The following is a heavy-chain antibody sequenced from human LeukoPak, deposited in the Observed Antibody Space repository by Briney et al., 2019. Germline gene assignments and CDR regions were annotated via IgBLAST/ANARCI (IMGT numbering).Heavy chain of an antibody. V-gene: IGHV3-23*01. CDR1: GFTFDDYG. CDR3: AKEVDSRSGGNYFDY. CDR2: ISGSGGST. Sequence: GGSLRLSCAASGFTFDDYGMSWVRQAPGKGLEWVSAISGSGGSTYYADSVKGRFTISRDNSKNTLYLQMNSLRAEDTAVYYCAKEVDSRSGGNYFDYWGQGTLVTVSS. J-gene: IGHJ4*02. D-gene: IGHD3-3*01.